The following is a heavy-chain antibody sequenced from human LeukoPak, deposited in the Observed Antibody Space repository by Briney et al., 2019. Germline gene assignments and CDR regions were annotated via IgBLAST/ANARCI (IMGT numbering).Heavy chain of an antibody. CDR3: IMVRPRPDV. Sequence: VGSLRLSCAASVFTFSSYAMSWVRQAPGKGLEWVSAVSSTGVSTYYADSVKGRFTISRDNSKNTLYLQMNSLRAEDTAVYYCIMVRPRPDVWGQGTTVTVSS. CDR2: VSSTGVST. CDR1: VFTFSSYA. J-gene: IGHJ6*02. D-gene: IGHD3-10*01. V-gene: IGHV3-23*01.